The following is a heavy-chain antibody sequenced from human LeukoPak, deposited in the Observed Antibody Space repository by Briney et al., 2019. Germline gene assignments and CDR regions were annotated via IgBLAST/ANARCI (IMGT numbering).Heavy chain of an antibody. D-gene: IGHD3-10*01. CDR1: GFTFSGYG. Sequence: GGSLRLSCAASGFTFSGYGMHWVRLAPGKGLEWVAVISYDGSQKHYADSVQGRFTISRDNSRNTVYLQMNGLRDEDTAIYYCAKVRGFSYASGSSELDYWGQGTPVTVSS. CDR2: ISYDGSQK. J-gene: IGHJ4*02. CDR3: AKVRGFSYASGSSELDY. V-gene: IGHV3-30*18.